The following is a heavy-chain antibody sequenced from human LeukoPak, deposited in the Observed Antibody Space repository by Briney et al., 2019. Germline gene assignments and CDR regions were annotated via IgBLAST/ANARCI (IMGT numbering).Heavy chain of an antibody. CDR2: ITGSGITT. CDR1: GFPFSNYG. D-gene: IGHD3-10*01. CDR3: AKDRDDYGDY. V-gene: IGHV3-23*01. Sequence: GGSLRLSCAASGFPFSNYGMNWVRQAPGKGLEWVSGITGSGITTYYADSVKGRFTISRDNSKNSLYLQMNSLRAEDTAVYYCAKDRDDYGDYWGQGTLVTVSS. J-gene: IGHJ4*02.